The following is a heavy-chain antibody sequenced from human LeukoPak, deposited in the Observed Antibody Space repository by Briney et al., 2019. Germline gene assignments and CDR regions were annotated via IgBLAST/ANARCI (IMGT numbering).Heavy chain of an antibody. D-gene: IGHD6-6*01. CDR1: GYSFTSYW. V-gene: IGHV5-51*01. CDR3: ARCRDIEQLALFDP. CDR2: VYPGDSDT. J-gene: IGHJ5*02. Sequence: GVSLKISCKGSGYSFTSYWIGWVRQMPGKGLEWMGIVYPGDSDTRYSPSFQGQVTISADKSISTAYLQWSSLKASDTAMYYCARCRDIEQLALFDPWGQGTLVTVSS.